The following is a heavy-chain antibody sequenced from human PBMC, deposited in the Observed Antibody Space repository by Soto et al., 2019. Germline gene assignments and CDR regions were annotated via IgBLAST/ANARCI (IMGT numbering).Heavy chain of an antibody. Sequence: PGGSLRLSCSASGFIFTDQLMHWVRQAPERGLEYVSGISNNGATTYYADSVKGRFTVARDNSRNTLYLQMSSLRPEDTAVYYCVNNRGTNCPRWGQGTLVTVSS. D-gene: IGHD1-1*01. CDR3: VNNRGTNCPR. CDR2: ISNNGATT. J-gene: IGHJ4*02. CDR1: GFIFTDQL. V-gene: IGHV3-64D*08.